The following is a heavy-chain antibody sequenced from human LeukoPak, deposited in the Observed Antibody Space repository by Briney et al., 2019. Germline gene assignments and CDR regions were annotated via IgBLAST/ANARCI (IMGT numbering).Heavy chain of an antibody. CDR2: SDTEDGET. CDR1: GYTLTELS. D-gene: IGHD1-26*01. J-gene: IGHJ5*02. CDR3: ATLSGSYYWFDP. Sequence: ASLKVSCKVSGYTLTELSMHWVRHAPGKGLEWMGGSDTEDGETKYAQKFHGRVTMTEYTSTDTAYMELSSVRSEDTAVYYCATLSGSYYWFDPWGQGTLVTVSS. V-gene: IGHV1-24*01.